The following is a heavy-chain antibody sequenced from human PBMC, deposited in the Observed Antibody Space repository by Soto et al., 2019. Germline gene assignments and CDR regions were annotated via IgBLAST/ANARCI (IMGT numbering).Heavy chain of an antibody. V-gene: IGHV4-39*01. CDR1: GGSISSSSYY. D-gene: IGHD1-26*01. J-gene: IGHJ6*02. CDR2: IYYSGST. Sequence: SETLSLTRTVSGGSISSSSYYWGWIRQPPGKGLEWIGSIYYSGSTYYNPSLKSRVTISVDTSKNQFSLKLSSVTAADTAVYYCARRGGVPTRKWELLSGANGMDVWGQGTTVTVSS. CDR3: ARRGGVPTRKWELLSGANGMDV.